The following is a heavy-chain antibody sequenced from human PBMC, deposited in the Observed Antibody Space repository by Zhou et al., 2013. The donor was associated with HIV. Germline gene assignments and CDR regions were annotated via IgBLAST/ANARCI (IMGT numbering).Heavy chain of an antibody. Sequence: QVQLVQSGAEVKKPGSSVKVSCKASGGTLRRDAFRWLRQAPGQGLEWMGGIIPVFGTAIYAQNFQGRVTFTGDESTSTAYMELSSLRSEDTALYFCARDREKVATQDAFDIWGQGTMVTVSS. CDR1: GGTLRRDA. CDR3: ARDREKVATQDAFDI. V-gene: IGHV1-69*12. J-gene: IGHJ3*02. D-gene: IGHD5-12*01. CDR2: IIPVFGTA.